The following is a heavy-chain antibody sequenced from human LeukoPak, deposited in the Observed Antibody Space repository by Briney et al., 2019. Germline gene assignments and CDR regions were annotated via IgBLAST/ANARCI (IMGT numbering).Heavy chain of an antibody. V-gene: IGHV3-30*18. Sequence: GGSLRLSCAASGFTFSSYGMHWVHQAPGKGLEWVAVISYDGSNKYYADSVKGRFTISRDNSKNTLYLQMNSLRAEDTAVYYCAKDVDTAMVWLFDYWGQGTLVTVSS. CDR2: ISYDGSNK. CDR3: AKDVDTAMVWLFDY. CDR1: GFTFSSYG. D-gene: IGHD5-18*01. J-gene: IGHJ4*02.